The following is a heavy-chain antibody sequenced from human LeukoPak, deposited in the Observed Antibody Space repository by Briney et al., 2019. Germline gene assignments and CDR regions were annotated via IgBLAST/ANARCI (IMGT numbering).Heavy chain of an antibody. CDR2: INPNSGAT. V-gene: IGHV1-2*02. D-gene: IGHD3-22*01. CDR1: GYTFTGYY. J-gene: IGHJ1*01. CDR3: ARDPVGYYDSSGPSEYFQH. Sequence: ASVKVSCKASGYTFTGYYIHWVRQAPGQGLEWMGWINPNSGATNYAQKFQGRFTMTRDTSISAAYMELSRLRSDDTAVYYCARDPVGYYDSSGPSEYFQHWGQGTLVTVSS.